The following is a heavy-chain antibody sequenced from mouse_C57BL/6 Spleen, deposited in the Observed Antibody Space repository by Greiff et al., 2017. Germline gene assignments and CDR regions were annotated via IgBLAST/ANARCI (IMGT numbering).Heavy chain of an antibody. Sequence: EVKLQESGGGLVKPGGSLKLSCAASGFTFSDYGMHWVRQAPETGLEWVAYISSGSSTIYYADTVKGRFTISRDNAKNTLFLQMTSLRSEDTAMYYCARGYYYFDYWGQGTTLTVSS. D-gene: IGHD2-3*01. CDR3: ARGYYYFDY. V-gene: IGHV5-17*01. J-gene: IGHJ2*01. CDR2: ISSGSSTI. CDR1: GFTFSDYG.